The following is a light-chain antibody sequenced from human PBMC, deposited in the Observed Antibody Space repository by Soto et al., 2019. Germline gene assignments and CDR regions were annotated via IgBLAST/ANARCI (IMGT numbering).Light chain of an antibody. J-gene: IGKJ1*01. CDR2: GVS. Sequence: EIVLTQSPGTLSLSPGESATLSCRASQSIGSNYLAWYQQKPGQAPRLLIYGVSKRATGIPDRFSGSGSGTEFTLTISRLEPEDFAIFYCQQHDTSLTWTFGQGTKVEIK. V-gene: IGKV3-20*01. CDR3: QQHDTSLTWT. CDR1: QSIGSNY.